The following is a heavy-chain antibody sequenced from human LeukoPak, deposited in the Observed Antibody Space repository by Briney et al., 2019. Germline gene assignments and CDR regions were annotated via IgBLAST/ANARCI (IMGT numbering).Heavy chain of an antibody. Sequence: SETLSLTCTVSGGSISSGSYYWSWIRQPAGKGLEWIGRIYTSGSTNYNPSLKSRVTISVDTSKNQFSLKLSSVTAADTAVYYCARGPPPHYYGSAYMDVWGKGTTVTVSS. D-gene: IGHD3-10*01. J-gene: IGHJ6*03. CDR3: ARGPPPHYYGSAYMDV. CDR2: IYTSGST. V-gene: IGHV4-61*02. CDR1: GGSISSGSYY.